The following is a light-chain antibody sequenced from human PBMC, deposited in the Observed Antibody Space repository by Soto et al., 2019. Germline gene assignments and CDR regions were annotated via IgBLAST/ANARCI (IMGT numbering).Light chain of an antibody. J-gene: IGKJ3*01. CDR2: NTF. Sequence: EIVLTQSPGTLSLSPGDRATLSCRASQSFSTSYLAWYQHKPGQAPRLLIYNTFTRATGIPDRFSGSGSGTDFTLTISRLEPEDFAVYYCQQYCGSPFTFGPGTKVDIK. V-gene: IGKV3-20*01. CDR3: QQYCGSPFT. CDR1: QSFSTSY.